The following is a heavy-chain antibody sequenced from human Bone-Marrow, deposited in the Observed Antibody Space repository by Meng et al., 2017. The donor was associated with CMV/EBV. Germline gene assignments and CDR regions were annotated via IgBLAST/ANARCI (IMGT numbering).Heavy chain of an antibody. Sequence: SLKISCAASGFTFDDYAMHWVRQAPGKGLEWVSGISWNSGSIGYADSVKGRFTISRDNAKNSLYLQMNSLRAEDTALYYCAKGDCSSTSCPIEYWGQGTRVHVSS. J-gene: IGHJ4*02. D-gene: IGHD2-2*01. V-gene: IGHV3-9*01. CDR2: ISWNSGSI. CDR1: GFTFDDYA. CDR3: AKGDCSSTSCPIEY.